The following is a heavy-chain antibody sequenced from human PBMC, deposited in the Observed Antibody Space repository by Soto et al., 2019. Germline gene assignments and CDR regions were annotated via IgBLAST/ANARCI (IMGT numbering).Heavy chain of an antibody. CDR3: ATVNWNDFGDDLNYDMDV. CDR2: INAGNGNT. J-gene: IGHJ6*04. D-gene: IGHD1-1*01. Sequence: ASVKVSCKASGYTFTSYAMHWVRQAPGQRLEWMGWINAGNGNTKYSQKFQGRVTITRDTSASTAYMELSSLRSEDTAVYYCATVNWNDFGDDLNYDMDVWGKETTVTVSS. CDR1: GYTFTSYA. V-gene: IGHV1-3*01.